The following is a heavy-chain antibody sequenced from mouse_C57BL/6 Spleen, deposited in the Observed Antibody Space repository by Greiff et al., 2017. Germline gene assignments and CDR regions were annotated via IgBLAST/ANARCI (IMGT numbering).Heavy chain of an antibody. V-gene: IGHV7-3*01. CDR1: GFTFTDYY. CDR2: IRNKANGYTT. CDR3: ARYIGGYFDY. Sequence: EVQVVESGGGLVQPGGSLSLSCAASGFTFTDYYMSWVRQPPGKALEWLGFIRNKANGYTTEYSASVKGRFTISRDNSQSILYLQMNALRAEYSATYYCARYIGGYFDYWGQGTTLTVSS. J-gene: IGHJ2*01.